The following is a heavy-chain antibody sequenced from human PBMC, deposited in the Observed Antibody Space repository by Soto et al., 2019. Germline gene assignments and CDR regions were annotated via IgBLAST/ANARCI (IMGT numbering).Heavy chain of an antibody. D-gene: IGHD1-1*01. Sequence: GGSLRLSCAVSGFICSRYDMSWVRQAPGKGLEWVSTILVGGSTHYEDSVKGRFTISRDTSKNTVYLQMNSLTAGDTAFYYCAKATATSGGAFEIYGQGTMVTVSS. CDR3: AKATATSGGAFEI. V-gene: IGHV3-23*01. CDR1: GFICSRYD. J-gene: IGHJ3*02. CDR2: ILVGGST.